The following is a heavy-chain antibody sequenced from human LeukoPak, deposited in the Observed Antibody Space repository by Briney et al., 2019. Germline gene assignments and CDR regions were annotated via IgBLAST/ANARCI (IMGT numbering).Heavy chain of an antibody. Sequence: SETLSLTCTVSGGSISRGGYYWSWIRQHPGKGLEWIGYIYYSGSTYYNPSLKSRVTISVDTSKSQFSLKLSSVTAADTAVYYCARVAVTTSYYFDYWGQGTLVTVSS. V-gene: IGHV4-31*03. J-gene: IGHJ4*02. CDR3: ARVAVTTSYYFDY. CDR2: IYYSGST. CDR1: GGSISRGGYY. D-gene: IGHD4-17*01.